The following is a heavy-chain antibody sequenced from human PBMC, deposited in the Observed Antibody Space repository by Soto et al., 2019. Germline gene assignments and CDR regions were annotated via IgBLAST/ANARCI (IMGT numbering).Heavy chain of an antibody. CDR3: ARVEGIAVAGTYNY. CDR1: GGSISSGDYY. Sequence: LSLTCTVSGGSISSGDYYWSWIRQPPGKGLEWIGYIYYSGSTYYNPSLKSRVTISVDTSKNQFSLKLSSVTAADTAVYYCARVEGIAVAGTYNYWGQGTLVTVSS. J-gene: IGHJ4*02. CDR2: IYYSGST. V-gene: IGHV4-30-4*01. D-gene: IGHD6-19*01.